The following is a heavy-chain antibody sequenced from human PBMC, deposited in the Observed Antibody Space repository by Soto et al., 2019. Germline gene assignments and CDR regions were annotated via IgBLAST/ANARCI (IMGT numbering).Heavy chain of an antibody. CDR1: GDSVSSNSAA. J-gene: IGHJ6*02. CDR2: TYYRSKWYN. V-gene: IGHV6-1*01. Sequence: SQTLSLPCAISGDSVSSNSAAWNWIRQSPSRGLEWLGRTYYRSKWYNDYAVSVKSRITINPDTSKNQFSLQLNSVTPEDTAVYYCARDQEWELPGYYYYGMDVWGQGTTVTVSS. D-gene: IGHD1-26*01. CDR3: ARDQEWELPGYYYYGMDV.